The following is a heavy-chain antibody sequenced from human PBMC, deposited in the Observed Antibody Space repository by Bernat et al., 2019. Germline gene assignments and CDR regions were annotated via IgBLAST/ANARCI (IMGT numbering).Heavy chain of an antibody. D-gene: IGHD2-15*01. Sequence: EVQLVESGGDLVQPGGSLRLSCAASGFTFSSYWMSWVRQAPGKGLEWVANIKQDGSEKYYMDSVKGRFTISRDNAKNSLYLQMNSLRAEDTAVYYCAREDCSGGSCYSSLDAFDIWGQGTMVTVSS. CDR3: AREDCSGGSCYSSLDAFDI. CDR1: GFTFSSYW. V-gene: IGHV3-7*04. CDR2: IKQDGSEK. J-gene: IGHJ3*02.